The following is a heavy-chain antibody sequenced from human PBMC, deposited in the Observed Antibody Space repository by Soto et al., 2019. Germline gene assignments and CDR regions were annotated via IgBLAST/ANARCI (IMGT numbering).Heavy chain of an antibody. Sequence: GASVQVSFQASGYTFTSYDIIWVPQATGHVLVWMGWMHPNCGNTGYAHKFQGRVTMTRKTSISTACMELSSHRFRATAVYYCARVLPEYARNCEWSGPGAHHNTNDYYCYHWGQGTRFAVAS. CDR2: MHPNCGNT. V-gene: IGHV1-8*01. D-gene: IGHD3-3*01. CDR3: ARVLPEYARNCEWSGPGAHHNTNDYYCYH. J-gene: IGHJ4*01. CDR1: GYTFTSYD.